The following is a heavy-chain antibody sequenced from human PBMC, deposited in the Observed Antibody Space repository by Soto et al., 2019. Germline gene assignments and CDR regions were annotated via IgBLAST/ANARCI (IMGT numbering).Heavy chain of an antibody. D-gene: IGHD3-10*01. CDR2: IVVGSGNT. V-gene: IGHV1-58*01. Sequence: SVKVSSKASCLPFTSSPVQWLRQAHGQRLERIGCIVVGSGNTNYAQKLQERVTITWYMSTSTSFMELSSLSSEDTAVYYCAADRVVRGVNSYYNYGMGAWGQGTTVTVSS. CDR3: AADRVVRGVNSYYNYGMGA. CDR1: CLPFTSSP. J-gene: IGHJ6*02.